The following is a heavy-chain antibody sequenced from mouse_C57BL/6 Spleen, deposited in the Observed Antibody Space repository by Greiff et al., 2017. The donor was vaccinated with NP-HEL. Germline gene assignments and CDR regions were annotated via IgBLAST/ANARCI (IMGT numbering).Heavy chain of an antibody. Sequence: EVKLMESGGGLVQPKGSLKLSCAASGFSFTTYAMNWVRQAPGQGLEWVARIRSQSNNYPTYYADSVKDRFTISRDDSESMLDLQMNNLKTEDTAMYYCVRRYDGYYDYAMDYWGQGTSVTVSS. CDR2: IRSQSNNYPT. CDR1: GFSFTTYA. D-gene: IGHD2-3*01. J-gene: IGHJ4*01. CDR3: VRRYDGYYDYAMDY. V-gene: IGHV10-1*01.